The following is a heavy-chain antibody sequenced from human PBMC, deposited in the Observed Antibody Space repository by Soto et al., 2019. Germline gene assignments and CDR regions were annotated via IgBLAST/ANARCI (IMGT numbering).Heavy chain of an antibody. Sequence: SETLSLTCAVSGGSISSGDYYWSWIRQPPGKGLEWIGYIYYSGSTYYNPSLKSRVTISVDTSKNQFSLKLSSVTAADTAVYYCARVEVYDSHPFDYWGQGTLVTVSS. CDR1: GGSISSGDYY. D-gene: IGHD3-22*01. J-gene: IGHJ4*02. CDR3: ARVEVYDSHPFDY. V-gene: IGHV4-30-4*01. CDR2: IYYSGST.